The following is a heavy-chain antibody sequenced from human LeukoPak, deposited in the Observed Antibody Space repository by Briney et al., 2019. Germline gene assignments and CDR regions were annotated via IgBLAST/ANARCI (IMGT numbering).Heavy chain of an antibody. CDR2: IIPIFGTA. D-gene: IGHD3-10*01. CDR1: GGTFSSYA. CDR3: ARAVKYGSGSYYFDY. Sequence: ASVKVSCKASGGTFSSYAISWVRQAPGQGLEWMGGIIPIFGTANYAQKFQDRVTITADESTSTAYMELSSLRSEDTAVYYCARAVKYGSGSYYFDYWGQGTLVTVSS. V-gene: IGHV1-69*01. J-gene: IGHJ4*02.